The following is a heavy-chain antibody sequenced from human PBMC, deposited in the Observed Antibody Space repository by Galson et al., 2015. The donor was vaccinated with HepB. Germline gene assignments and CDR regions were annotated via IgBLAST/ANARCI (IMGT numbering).Heavy chain of an antibody. CDR2: TDWDDDK. J-gene: IGHJ3*01. D-gene: IGHD7-27*01. CDR1: GFSLSTDGVR. CDR3: ARIRAWGDHFEA. V-gene: IGHV2-70*04. Sequence: PALVKPTQTLTLTCTFSGFSLSTDGVRVGWIRQSPGKALEWVARTDWDDDKFYRTSLKTRLTISKDTSKNQVVLTMTNMDPVDTGTYYCARIRAWGDHFEAWGQGTMVTVSS.